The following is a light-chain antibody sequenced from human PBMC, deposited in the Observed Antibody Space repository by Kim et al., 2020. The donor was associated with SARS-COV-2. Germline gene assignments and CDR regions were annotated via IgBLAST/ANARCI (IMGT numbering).Light chain of an antibody. CDR3: SSYTTSGTLV. Sequence: QSVLTQPASLSGSRGQSITISCIGSSSDIGDSKHVCWYQQHPGKAPKLIIYDITNRPSGFSSRFSGSKSGNTASLTISGLQGEDEAVYYCSSYTTSGTLVFGGGTKVTVL. CDR2: DIT. J-gene: IGLJ2*01. V-gene: IGLV2-14*03. CDR1: SSDIGDSKH.